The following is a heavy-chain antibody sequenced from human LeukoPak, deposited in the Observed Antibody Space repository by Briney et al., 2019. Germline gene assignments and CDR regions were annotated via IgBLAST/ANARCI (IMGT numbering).Heavy chain of an antibody. CDR1: GGTFSSYA. CDR2: IIPIFGTA. V-gene: IGHV1-69*06. CDR3: ARDYDSSGPFDY. J-gene: IGHJ4*02. D-gene: IGHD3-22*01. Sequence: SVKVSCKASGGTFSSYAISWVRQAPGQGLEWMGGIIPIFGTANYAQKFQGRVTITADKSTSTAYMELSSLRSEDTAVYYCARDYDSSGPFDYWGQGTLVTVSS.